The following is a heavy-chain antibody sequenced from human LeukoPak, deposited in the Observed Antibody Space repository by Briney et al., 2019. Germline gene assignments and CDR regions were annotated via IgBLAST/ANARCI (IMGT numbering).Heavy chain of an antibody. V-gene: IGHV3-23*01. CDR3: VREGPRGLAFDI. CDR1: GGSISSYY. Sequence: ETLSLTCTVSGGSISSYYWSWVRQAPGKGLEWVSGISASGGSTFYADSVKGRFTISRDNSKNTLYLQMNGLRVEDTAVYYCVREGPRGLAFDIWGQGTMVTVSS. CDR2: ISASGGST. J-gene: IGHJ3*02.